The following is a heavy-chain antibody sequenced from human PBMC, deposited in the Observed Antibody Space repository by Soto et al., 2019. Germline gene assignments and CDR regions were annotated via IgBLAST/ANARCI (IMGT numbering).Heavy chain of an antibody. CDR3: ARDFSGFSSSWWYFDY. CDR2: MYSSGTT. CDR1: GGSISSGDYY. J-gene: IGHJ4*02. D-gene: IGHD6-13*01. V-gene: IGHV4-30-4*01. Sequence: PSETLSLTCTVSGGSISSGDYYWSWIRQPPGKGLEWIGYMYSSGTTYYNPSLKSRVAISVDTSKNQFSLRLNSVTAADTAVYYCARDFSGFSSSWWYFDYWGQGALDTVSS.